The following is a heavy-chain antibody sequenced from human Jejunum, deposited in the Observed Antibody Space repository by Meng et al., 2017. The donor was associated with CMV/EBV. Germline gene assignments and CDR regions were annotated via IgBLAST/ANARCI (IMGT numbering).Heavy chain of an antibody. CDR1: YW. Sequence: YWLNCFLQAPGGGLEWFANIKQDGSERYYEGSVKGRFTISRDKANNSIYLQMRSLRADDTALYYCATGDCTSASCSGWGAFDFWGRGTMVTVSS. CDR2: IKQDGSER. D-gene: IGHD2-2*01. V-gene: IGHV3-7*01. CDR3: ATGDCTSASCSGWGAFDF. J-gene: IGHJ3*01.